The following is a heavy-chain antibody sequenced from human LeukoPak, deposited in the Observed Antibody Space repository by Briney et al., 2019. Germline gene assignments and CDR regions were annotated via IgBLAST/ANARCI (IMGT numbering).Heavy chain of an antibody. CDR3: VRGYCSGGRCYGGFDY. V-gene: IGHV3-13*04. J-gene: IGHJ4*02. Sequence: GGSLRLSCAASGFTFSSFDMHSVRQATGKGLEWVSAIGINGDTYYPDSVKGRFTISRENAKNSLYLQMNSLRAGDTAVYYCVRGYCSGGRCYGGFDYWGQGTLVTVSS. CDR2: IGINGDT. CDR1: GFTFSSFD. D-gene: IGHD2-15*01.